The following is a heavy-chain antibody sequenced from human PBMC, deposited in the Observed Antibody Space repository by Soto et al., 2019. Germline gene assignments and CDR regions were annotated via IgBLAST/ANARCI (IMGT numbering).Heavy chain of an antibody. Sequence: QVQLQESGPGLVKPSETLSLTCTVSGGSVSSGSYYWSWIQQPPGKGLEWIGYIYYSGSTNYNPSLKSRVTISVDTSKNQFSLKLSSVTAADTAVYYCARVLLWFGEFTYFDYWGQGTLVTVSS. J-gene: IGHJ4*02. CDR2: IYYSGST. V-gene: IGHV4-61*01. CDR1: GGSVSSGSYY. D-gene: IGHD3-10*01. CDR3: ARVLLWFGEFTYFDY.